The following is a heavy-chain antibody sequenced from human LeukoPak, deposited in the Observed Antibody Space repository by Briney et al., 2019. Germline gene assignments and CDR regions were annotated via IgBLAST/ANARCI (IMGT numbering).Heavy chain of an antibody. CDR1: GYTFTNYW. J-gene: IGHJ4*02. Sequence: GESLKISCKGAGYTFTNYWIGWVRQMPGKGLEWMGIFNPGDSDSRYSPSFQGQVTTSADKSINTAYLQWSSLKASDTAMYYCARQGAGVSLDYWGQGTLVTVSS. CDR2: FNPGDSDS. CDR3: ARQGAGVSLDY. D-gene: IGHD2-8*01. V-gene: IGHV5-51*01.